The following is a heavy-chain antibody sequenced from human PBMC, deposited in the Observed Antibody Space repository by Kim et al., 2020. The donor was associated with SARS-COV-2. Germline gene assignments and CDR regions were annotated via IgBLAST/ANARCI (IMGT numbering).Heavy chain of an antibody. CDR3: ASIAAAGTLYYYYGMDV. Sequence: GGSLRLSCAASGFTFSSYSMNWVRQAPGNGLEWVSYISSSSSTIYYADSVKGRFTISRDNAKNSLYLQMNSLRDEDTAVYYCASIAAAGTLYYYYGMDVWGQGTTVTVSS. V-gene: IGHV3-48*02. CDR1: GFTFSSYS. D-gene: IGHD6-13*01. J-gene: IGHJ6*02. CDR2: ISSSSSTI.